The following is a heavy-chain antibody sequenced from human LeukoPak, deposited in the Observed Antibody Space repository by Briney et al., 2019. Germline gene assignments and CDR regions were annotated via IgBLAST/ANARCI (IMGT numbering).Heavy chain of an antibody. V-gene: IGHV4-4*07. J-gene: IGHJ4*02. CDR2: IYTSGST. CDR1: GGSISSYY. CDR3: ARGLDIAAAGTLYCFDY. Sequence: KASETLSLTCTVSGGSISSYYWSWIRQPAGKGLEWIGRIYTSGSTNYNPSLKSRVTMSVDTSKNQFSLKLSSVTAADTAVYYCARGLDIAAAGTLYCFDYWGQGTLVTVSS. D-gene: IGHD6-13*01.